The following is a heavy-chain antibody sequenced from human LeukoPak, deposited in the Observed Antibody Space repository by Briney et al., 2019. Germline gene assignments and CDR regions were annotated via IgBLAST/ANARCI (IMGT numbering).Heavy chain of an antibody. D-gene: IGHD5-24*01. CDR2: IKQDGSKK. J-gene: IGHJ4*02. CDR1: GFPFSSYW. V-gene: IGHV3-7*04. CDR3: TRVGYIDEGIDY. Sequence: GGSLRLSCVASGFPFSSYWMTWVRQAPGKGLEWVANIKQDGSKKSYVDSVKGRFTISRDNAKNSLYLQMNSLRAEDTDIYYCTRVGYIDEGIDYWGQGTLVTVSS.